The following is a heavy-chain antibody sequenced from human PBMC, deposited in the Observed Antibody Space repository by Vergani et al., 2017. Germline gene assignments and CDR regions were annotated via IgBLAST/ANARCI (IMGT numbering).Heavy chain of an antibody. J-gene: IGHJ6*02. CDR3: ARDRVVGYDSAYYGMDV. CDR1: GGTFSSYT. V-gene: IGHV1-69*08. Sequence: QVQLVQSGAEVKKPGSSVKVSCKASGGTFSSYTISWVRQAPGQGLEWMGRIIPILGIANYAQKFQGRVTITADKSTSTAYMELSSLRSEDTAVYYCARDRVVGYDSAYYGMDVWGQGTTVTVSS. D-gene: IGHD5-12*01. CDR2: IIPILGIA.